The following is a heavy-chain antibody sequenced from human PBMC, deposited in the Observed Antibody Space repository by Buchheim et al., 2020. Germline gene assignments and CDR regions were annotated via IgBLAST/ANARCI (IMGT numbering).Heavy chain of an antibody. CDR1: GGTFSSYT. CDR3: ARDPDYCSGGSCYQRGYY. V-gene: IGHV1-69*08. CDR2: IIPILGIA. J-gene: IGHJ4*02. D-gene: IGHD2-15*01. Sequence: QVQLVQSGAEVKKPGSSVKVSCKASGGTFSSYTISWVRQAPGQGLEWMGRIIPILGIANYAQKFQGRVTITADKSTSTAYMELSSLRSEDTAVYYCARDPDYCSGGSCYQRGYYWGQGTL.